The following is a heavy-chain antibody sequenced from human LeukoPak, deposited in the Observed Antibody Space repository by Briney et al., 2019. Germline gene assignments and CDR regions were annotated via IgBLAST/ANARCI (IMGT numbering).Heavy chain of an antibody. Sequence: GGSLRLSCATSGFTFSAYAMSGLREAPGKGLVWVSKITGRGDATYHADSGKGRFTVSRDNSKNTLSLQMNSLRAEDTAVYYCAKSWGSGTYTFDYWGQGILVTVSS. CDR2: ITGRGDAT. J-gene: IGHJ4*02. CDR1: GFTFSAYA. D-gene: IGHD3-10*01. V-gene: IGHV3-23*01. CDR3: AKSWGSGTYTFDY.